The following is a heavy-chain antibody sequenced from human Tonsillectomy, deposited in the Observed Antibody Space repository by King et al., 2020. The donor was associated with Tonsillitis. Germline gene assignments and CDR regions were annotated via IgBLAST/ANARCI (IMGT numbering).Heavy chain of an antibody. CDR1: GYSFTDYF. V-gene: IGHV1-2*02. Sequence: QLVQSGAEVKTPGASVKVSCKASGYSFTDYFMHWLRQAPGQGLEWIGWINPNSGGTKYAQKFQGRVTMTRDASISTYYMELSRLKSDASAVYYCAKALDNIVVVSAATLYYWGQGTQVTVSS. D-gene: IGHD2-2*01. CDR2: INPNSGGT. CDR3: AKALDNIVVVSAATLYY. J-gene: IGHJ4*02.